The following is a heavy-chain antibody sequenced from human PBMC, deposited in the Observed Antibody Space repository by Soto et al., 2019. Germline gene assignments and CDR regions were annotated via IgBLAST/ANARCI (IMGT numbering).Heavy chain of an antibody. CDR3: AKDTGDEGAFDI. Sequence: GGSLRLSCAASGFTFSSYAMSWVRQAPGKGLEWVSAISGSGGSTYYADSVKGRFTISRDNSKNTLYLQMNSLSAEDTAVYYCAKDTGDEGAFDIWGQGTMVTVSS. D-gene: IGHD3-16*01. V-gene: IGHV3-23*01. J-gene: IGHJ3*02. CDR2: ISGSGGST. CDR1: GFTFSSYA.